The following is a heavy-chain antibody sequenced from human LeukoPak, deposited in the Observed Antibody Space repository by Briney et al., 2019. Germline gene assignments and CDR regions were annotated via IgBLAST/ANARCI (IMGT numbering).Heavy chain of an antibody. CDR1: GGSISSSSYY. CDR3: ARDRGLTTVTTGY. CDR2: IYYSGST. D-gene: IGHD4-11*01. V-gene: IGHV4-39*07. Sequence: SETLSLTRTVSGGSISSSSYYWGWIRQPPGKGLEWIGSIYYSGSTYYNPSLKSRVTISVDTSKNQFSLKLSSVTAADTAVYYCARDRGLTTVTTGYWGQGTLVTVSS. J-gene: IGHJ4*02.